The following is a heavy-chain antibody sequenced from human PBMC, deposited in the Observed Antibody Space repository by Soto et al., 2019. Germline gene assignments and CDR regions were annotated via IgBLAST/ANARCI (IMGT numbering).Heavy chain of an antibody. Sequence: GGSLRLSCAASGFTFTTAWINWVRQAPGKGLEWVSAISGSGGSTYYADSVKGRFTISRDNSKNTLYLQMNSLRAEDTAVYYCAKSASWGIAAAGSYWSDYWGQGTLVTVSS. D-gene: IGHD6-13*01. CDR2: ISGSGGST. CDR3: AKSASWGIAAAGSYWSDY. V-gene: IGHV3-23*01. CDR1: GFTFTTAW. J-gene: IGHJ4*02.